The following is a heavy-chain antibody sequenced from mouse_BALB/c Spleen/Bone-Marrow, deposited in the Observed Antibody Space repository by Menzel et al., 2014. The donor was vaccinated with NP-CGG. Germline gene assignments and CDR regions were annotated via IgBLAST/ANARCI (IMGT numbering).Heavy chain of an antibody. CDR1: DYSFTDYT. Sequence: EVKLQESGPELVKPGAPMKISCKASDYSFTDYTMNWVKQSHGKNLEWIGLINPYNGGTSYNQKFKGKATLTVDKSSSTAYMELLSLTSEDSAVYYCARRDGNFYYAMDYWGQGTSVTVSS. J-gene: IGHJ4*01. CDR3: ARRDGNFYYAMDY. D-gene: IGHD2-3*01. CDR2: INPYNGGT. V-gene: IGHV1-19*01.